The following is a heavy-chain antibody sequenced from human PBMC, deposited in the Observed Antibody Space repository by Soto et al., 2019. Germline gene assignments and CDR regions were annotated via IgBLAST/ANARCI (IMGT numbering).Heavy chain of an antibody. CDR2: IYPGDSDT. Sequence: PGESLKISCKGSGYSFTGYWIGWVRQMPGKGLEWMGIIYPGDSDTRYSPSFQGQVTISADKSISTAYLQWSSLKASDTAMYYCARFRAYSSWPLDYWGQGTLVTVSS. CDR3: ARFRAYSSWPLDY. D-gene: IGHD6-13*01. V-gene: IGHV5-51*01. J-gene: IGHJ4*02. CDR1: GYSFTGYW.